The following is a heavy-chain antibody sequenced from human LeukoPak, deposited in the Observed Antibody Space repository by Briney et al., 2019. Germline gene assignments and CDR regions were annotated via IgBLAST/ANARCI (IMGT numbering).Heavy chain of an antibody. CDR3: AKDCTVGASYWYFDL. D-gene: IGHD1-26*01. Sequence: RGSLRLSCAASGVTLSTYAMSWARQAPGKGLEWVSGIGSSGSGDNTYYADSVKGRFTISRDSSKNTLFLHMNTLRAEDTAIYYCAKDCTVGASYWYFDLWGRGTLVTVSS. CDR1: GVTLSTYA. V-gene: IGHV3-23*01. J-gene: IGHJ2*01. CDR2: IGSSGSGDNT.